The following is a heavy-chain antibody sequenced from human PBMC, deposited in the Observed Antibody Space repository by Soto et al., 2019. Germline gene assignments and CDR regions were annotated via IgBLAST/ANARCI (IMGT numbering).Heavy chain of an antibody. Sequence: QVQLVQSGAEVKNPGASVKVSCKASGYTFTNYGFTWVRQAPGQGLEWMGWISANNGDTNYAQKFQGRVSMTTDTSTSTVYMEMRSLRSDDTAVYYSARVMVVASTGNWFDPWGQGTPVTVSS. D-gene: IGHD2-15*01. J-gene: IGHJ5*02. CDR1: GYTFTNYG. CDR3: ARVMVVASTGNWFDP. CDR2: ISANNGDT. V-gene: IGHV1-18*01.